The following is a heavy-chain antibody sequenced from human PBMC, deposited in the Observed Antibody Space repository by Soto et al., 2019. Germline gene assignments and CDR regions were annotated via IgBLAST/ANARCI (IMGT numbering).Heavy chain of an antibody. Sequence: ASVKVSCKASGYTFTSYGISWVRQAPGQGLEWMGWISAYNGKTNYAQKLQGRVTMTTDTSTSTAYMELRSLRSDDTAVYYCAREIVDIVATIFSPYFDYWGQGTLVTVSS. CDR3: AREIVDIVATIFSPYFDY. CDR1: GYTFTSYG. D-gene: IGHD5-12*01. V-gene: IGHV1-18*01. J-gene: IGHJ4*02. CDR2: ISAYNGKT.